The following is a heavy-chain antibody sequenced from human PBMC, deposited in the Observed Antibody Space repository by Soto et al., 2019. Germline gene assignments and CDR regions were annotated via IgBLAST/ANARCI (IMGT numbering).Heavy chain of an antibody. J-gene: IGHJ6*02. D-gene: IGHD2-15*01. CDR2: INHSGST. CDR1: GGSFSDYY. CDR3: AREGVVVVAATYYYYYGMDV. Sequence: SETLSLTCAVYGGSFSDYYWSWIRQPPGKGLEWIGEINHSGSTNYNPSLKSRVTISVDTSKNQFSLKLSSVTAADTAVYYCAREGVVVVAATYYYYYGMDVWGQGTTVTVSS. V-gene: IGHV4-34*01.